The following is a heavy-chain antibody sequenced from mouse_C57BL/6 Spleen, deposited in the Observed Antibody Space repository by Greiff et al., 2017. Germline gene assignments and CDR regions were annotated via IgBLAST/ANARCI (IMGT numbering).Heavy chain of an antibody. CDR2: IDPSDSYT. D-gene: IGHD1-1*01. J-gene: IGHJ2*01. CDR3: ARKRAVPPFDY. CDR1: GYTFTSYW. Sequence: VKQSCKASGYTFTSYWMQWVKQRPGQGLEWIGEIDPSDSYTNYNQKFKGKATLTVDTSSSTAYMQLSSLTSEDSAVYYCARKRAVPPFDYWGQGTTLTVSS. V-gene: IGHV1-50*01.